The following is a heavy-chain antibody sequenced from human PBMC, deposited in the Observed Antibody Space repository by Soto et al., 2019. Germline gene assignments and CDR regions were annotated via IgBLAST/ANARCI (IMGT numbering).Heavy chain of an antibody. Sequence: QVQLVESGGGLVKPGGSLRLSCAASGFTFSDYYMTWIRQAPGKGLEWVSYISSTSRYTNYADSVKGRFTISRDNAKNSLYLQMNSLRAEDTAVYSCARERNGYNSIFDYWGQGTLVTVSS. V-gene: IGHV3-11*05. CDR1: GFTFSDYY. CDR2: ISSTSRYT. D-gene: IGHD5-12*01. CDR3: ARERNGYNSIFDY. J-gene: IGHJ4*02.